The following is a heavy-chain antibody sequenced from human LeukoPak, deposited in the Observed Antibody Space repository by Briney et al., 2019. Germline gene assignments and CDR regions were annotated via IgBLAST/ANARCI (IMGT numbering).Heavy chain of an antibody. CDR3: ARVRSYYRPDTFDI. D-gene: IGHD1-26*01. V-gene: IGHV4-61*02. CDR2: IYTTGST. CDR1: GGSISSGSYY. Sequence: SETLSLTCTVSGGSISSGSYYWSWVRQPAGKGLEWIGRIYTTGSTKYSPSLESRVSISGDTSKNQFSLKLSSVTAADTAVYYCARVRSYYRPDTFDIWGQGTMVTVSS. J-gene: IGHJ3*02.